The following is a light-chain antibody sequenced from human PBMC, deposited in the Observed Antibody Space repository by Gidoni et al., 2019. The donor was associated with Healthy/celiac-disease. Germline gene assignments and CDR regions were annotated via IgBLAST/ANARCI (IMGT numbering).Light chain of an antibody. CDR2: GNS. Sequence: QSVLTQPPSVSEAPGQRVTISCTGSSSTIGAGYDVHWYQQLPGTAPKLLIYGNSNRPSGVPDRFSGSKSGTSASLAITGLQAEDEADYYCQSYDSSLSAVVFGGGTKLTVL. J-gene: IGLJ2*01. V-gene: IGLV1-40*01. CDR3: QSYDSSLSAVV. CDR1: SSTIGAGYD.